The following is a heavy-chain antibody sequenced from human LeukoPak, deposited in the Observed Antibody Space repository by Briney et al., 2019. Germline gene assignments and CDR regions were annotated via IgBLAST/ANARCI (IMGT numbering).Heavy chain of an antibody. D-gene: IGHD5-18*01. Sequence: SETLSLTCTVSGYSISSGYYWGWIRQPPGKGLEWIGSIYHSGSTYYNPSLKSRVTISVDTSKNQFSLKLSSVTAADTAVYYCARELGAMAPAWPLFSGYYYYYMDVWGKGTTVTVSS. CDR3: ARELGAMAPAWPLFSGYYYYYMDV. CDR1: GYSISSGYY. V-gene: IGHV4-38-2*02. J-gene: IGHJ6*03. CDR2: IYHSGST.